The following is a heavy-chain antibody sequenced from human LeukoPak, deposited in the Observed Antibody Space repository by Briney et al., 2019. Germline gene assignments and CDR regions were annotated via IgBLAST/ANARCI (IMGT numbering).Heavy chain of an antibody. D-gene: IGHD4-17*01. V-gene: IGHV4-4*02. CDR1: GDSINNNNW. Sequence: SGTLSLTCDVSGDSINNNNWWNWVRQPPGKGLEWIGEIHHSGSTKYNPSLKSRVTISVDTSKNQFSLKLSSVTAADTAVYYCARIPTVTFFDYWGQGTLVTVSS. CDR2: IHHSGST. CDR3: ARIPTVTFFDY. J-gene: IGHJ4*02.